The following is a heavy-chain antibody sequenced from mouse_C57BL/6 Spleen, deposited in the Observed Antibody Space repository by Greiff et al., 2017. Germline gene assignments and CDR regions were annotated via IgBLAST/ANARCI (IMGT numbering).Heavy chain of an antibody. CDR3: AREDLLRYFDV. J-gene: IGHJ1*03. Sequence: EVKLMESGPGLVKPSQSLSLTCSVTGYSITSGYYWNWIRQFPGNKLEWMGYISYDGSNNYNPSLKNRISITRDTSKNQFFLKLNSVTTEDTATYYCAREDLLRYFDVWGTGTTVTVSS. V-gene: IGHV3-6*01. CDR1: GYSITSGYY. CDR2: ISYDGSN. D-gene: IGHD1-1*01.